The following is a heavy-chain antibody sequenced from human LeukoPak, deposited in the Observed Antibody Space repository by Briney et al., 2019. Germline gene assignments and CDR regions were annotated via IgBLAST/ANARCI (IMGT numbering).Heavy chain of an antibody. CDR2: IRYDGSNK. CDR3: ANLGAGWYSYYYYMDV. Sequence: GGSLRLSCAASGFTFSSYGMHWVRQAPGKGLEWVAFIRYDGSNKYYADSVKGRFTISRDNSKNTLYLQMNSLRAEDTAVYYCANLGAGWYSYYYYMDVWGKGTTVTISS. CDR1: GFTFSSYG. V-gene: IGHV3-30*02. J-gene: IGHJ6*03. D-gene: IGHD3-16*01.